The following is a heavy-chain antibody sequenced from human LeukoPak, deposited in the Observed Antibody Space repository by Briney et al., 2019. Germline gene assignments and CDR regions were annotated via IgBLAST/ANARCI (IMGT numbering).Heavy chain of an antibody. J-gene: IGHJ4*02. CDR3: ASGVGTTGTGY. CDR2: ISRSSATI. CDR1: GFTFNTYS. D-gene: IGHD1-1*01. Sequence: GGSLRLSCAASGFTFNTYSMNWVRQAPGKGLEWLSYISRSSATIYYADSVKGRFTISRDNVKNSLYLQMNSLRGEDTAVYYCASGVGTTGTGYWGQGTRVTVSS. V-gene: IGHV3-48*01.